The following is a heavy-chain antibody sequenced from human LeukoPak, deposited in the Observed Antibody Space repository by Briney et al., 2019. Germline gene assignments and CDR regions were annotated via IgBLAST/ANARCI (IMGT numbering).Heavy chain of an antibody. CDR3: ARVTEYYDFWSGPWEGNWFDP. D-gene: IGHD3-3*01. CDR1: GGTFSSYA. J-gene: IGHJ5*02. V-gene: IGHV1-69*05. Sequence: ASVKVSCKASGGTFSSYAISWVRQAPGQGLEWMGGIIPIFGTANYAQKFQGRVTITRDTSASTAYMELSSLRSEDTAVYYCARVTEYYDFWSGPWEGNWFDPWGQGTLVTVSS. CDR2: IIPIFGTA.